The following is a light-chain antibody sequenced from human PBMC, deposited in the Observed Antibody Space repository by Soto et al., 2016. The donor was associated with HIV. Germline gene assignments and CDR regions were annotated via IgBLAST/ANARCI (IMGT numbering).Light chain of an antibody. CDR1: NIGSKS. CDR3: QVWDSSSDHVA. J-gene: IGLJ2*01. CDR2: DDS. V-gene: IGLV3-21*03. Sequence: SYELTQPPSVSVAPGKTARITCGGDNIGSKSVHWYQQMPGQAPVLVVYDDSDRPSGIPERFSGSNSGNTATLTISRVEAGDAADYYCQVWDSSSDHVAFGGGTKLTVL.